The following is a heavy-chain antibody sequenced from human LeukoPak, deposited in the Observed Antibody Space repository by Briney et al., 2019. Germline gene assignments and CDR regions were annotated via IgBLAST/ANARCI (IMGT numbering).Heavy chain of an antibody. Sequence: ASVKVSCKASGYTFTGYYMHWVRQAPGQGLEWMRRINPNSGGTNYAQKFQGRVTMTRDTSISTAYMELSRLRSDDTAVYYCAKGDAVAGTSDFDYWGQGTLVTVSS. J-gene: IGHJ4*02. CDR2: INPNSGGT. CDR3: AKGDAVAGTSDFDY. CDR1: GYTFTGYY. D-gene: IGHD6-19*01. V-gene: IGHV1-2*06.